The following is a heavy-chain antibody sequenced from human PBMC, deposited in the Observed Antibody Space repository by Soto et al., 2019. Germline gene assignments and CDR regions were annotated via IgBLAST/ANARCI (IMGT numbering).Heavy chain of an antibody. V-gene: IGHV1-69*13. CDR2: IIPIFGTA. J-gene: IGHJ6*02. D-gene: IGHD2-15*01. CDR1: GGTFSSYA. Sequence: SVKVSCKASGGTFSSYAISWVRQAPGQGLEWMGGIIPIFGTANYAQKFQGRVTITADESTSTAYMELSSLRSEDTAVYYCARIYCSGGSCYTWYYYCMDVWGQGTTVTVSS. CDR3: ARIYCSGGSCYTWYYYCMDV.